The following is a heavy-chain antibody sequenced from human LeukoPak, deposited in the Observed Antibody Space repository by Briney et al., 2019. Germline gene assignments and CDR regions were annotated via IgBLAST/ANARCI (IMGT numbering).Heavy chain of an antibody. CDR3: ARGYDFWSAYYPGY. Sequence: KPSETLSLTCTVSGGSISNYYWSWIRQPPGKGPEWIGYIYYSGSTNYNPSLKSRVTISVDTSKNQFSLKLSSLTAADTAVYYCARGYDFWSAYYPGYWGQGTLVTVSS. J-gene: IGHJ4*02. CDR2: IYYSGST. D-gene: IGHD3-3*01. V-gene: IGHV4-59*01. CDR1: GGSISNYY.